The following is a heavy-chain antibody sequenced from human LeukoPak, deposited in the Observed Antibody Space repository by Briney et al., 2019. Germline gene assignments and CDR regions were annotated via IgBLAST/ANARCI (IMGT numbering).Heavy chain of an antibody. J-gene: IGHJ3*02. V-gene: IGHV3-30-3*01. CDR2: ISYDGSNK. CDR3: ARGIAVAAPGPAFDI. Sequence: GGSLRLSCAASGFTFSSYAMHWVRQAPGKGLEWVAVISYDGSNKYYADSVKGRFTISRDNSKNTLYLQMNSLRAEDTAVYYCARGIAVAAPGPAFDIWGQGTMVTVSS. D-gene: IGHD6-19*01. CDR1: GFTFSSYA.